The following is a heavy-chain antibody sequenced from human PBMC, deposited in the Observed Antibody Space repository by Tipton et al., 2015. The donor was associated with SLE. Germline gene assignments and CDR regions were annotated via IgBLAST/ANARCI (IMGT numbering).Heavy chain of an antibody. CDR3: ARVVGGYYDSSGYYPDY. Sequence: QLVQSGAEVKKPGSSVKVSCKASGGTFSSYAISWVRQAPGQGLEWMGGIIPIFGTANYAQKFQGRVTITTDESTSTAYMELRSLRSDDTAVYYCARVVGGYYDSSGYYPDYWGQGTLVTVSS. D-gene: IGHD3-22*01. V-gene: IGHV1-69*05. CDR1: GGTFSSYA. J-gene: IGHJ4*02. CDR2: IIPIFGTA.